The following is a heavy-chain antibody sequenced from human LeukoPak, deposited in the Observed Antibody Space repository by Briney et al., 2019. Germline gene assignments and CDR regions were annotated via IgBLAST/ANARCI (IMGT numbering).Heavy chain of an antibody. CDR3: ARDDYVWGSYPKE. Sequence: GGSLRLSCAASGFTFSSYAMNWVRQAPGKGLEWVSVIYSGGSTYYADSVKGRFTISRDNSKNTLYLQMNSLRAEDTAVYYCARDDYVWGSYPKEWGQGTLVTVSS. J-gene: IGHJ4*02. V-gene: IGHV3-66*01. D-gene: IGHD3-16*02. CDR2: IYSGGST. CDR1: GFTFSSYA.